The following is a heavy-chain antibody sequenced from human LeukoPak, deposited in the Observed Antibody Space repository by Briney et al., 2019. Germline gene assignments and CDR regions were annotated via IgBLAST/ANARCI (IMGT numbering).Heavy chain of an antibody. D-gene: IGHD3-10*01. CDR2: IRTKANNYAT. CDR1: GFTLSGSP. J-gene: IGHJ4*02. CDR3: ARSSQYGSGTDYYFDS. V-gene: IGHV3-73*01. Sequence: PGGSLKLSCAASGFTLSGSPMHWVRQASGKGLEWVGHIRTKANNYATIYAASVKGRFTISRDDSKNTSYLQMNSLKTEDTAVYYCARSSQYGSGTDYYFDSWGQGTLVTVSS.